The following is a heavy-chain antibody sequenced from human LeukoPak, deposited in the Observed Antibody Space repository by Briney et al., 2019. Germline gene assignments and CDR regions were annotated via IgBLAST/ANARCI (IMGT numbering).Heavy chain of an antibody. J-gene: IGHJ4*02. CDR1: GFTFSDNY. CDR2: MYRDGNT. CDR3: ARGALGNYGLLDY. Sequence: GGSLRLSCAASGFTFSDNYINWVRQAPGRGLEWVSVMYRDGNTDYADSVKGRFTISRDKSKNTAFLQMDSLRAEDTAVYYCARGALGNYGLLDYWGQGSLVTVSS. V-gene: IGHV3-53*01. D-gene: IGHD3-10*01.